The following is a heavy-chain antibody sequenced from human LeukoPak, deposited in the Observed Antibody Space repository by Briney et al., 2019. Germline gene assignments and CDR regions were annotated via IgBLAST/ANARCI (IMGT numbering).Heavy chain of an antibody. Sequence: SETLSLTCTVSGGSISSYYWSCIRQAPGKGLEWIGYIYYSGSTNYNPSLKSRVTISVGTSKNQFSLNLNSVTAADTAVYYCARDSKYNYGFDYWGQGTLVTVSS. CDR3: ARDSKYNYGFDY. J-gene: IGHJ4*02. CDR2: IYYSGST. V-gene: IGHV4-59*01. CDR1: GGSISSYY. D-gene: IGHD5-18*01.